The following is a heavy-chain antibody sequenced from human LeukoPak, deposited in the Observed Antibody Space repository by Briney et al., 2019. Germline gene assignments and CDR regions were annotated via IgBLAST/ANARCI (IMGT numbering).Heavy chain of an antibody. CDR2: VTPSGDPT. Sequence: PGGSLRLSCAGSGFTFSTYGMNWVRQAPGKGLEWVSGVTPSGDPTYYADSVKGRFIISRDNSKNTLYLQMNSLRAEDTAVYYCARDLKSVGAASDYWGQGTPVTVSS. D-gene: IGHD1-26*01. CDR1: GFTFSTYG. CDR3: ARDLKSVGAASDY. V-gene: IGHV3-23*01. J-gene: IGHJ4*02.